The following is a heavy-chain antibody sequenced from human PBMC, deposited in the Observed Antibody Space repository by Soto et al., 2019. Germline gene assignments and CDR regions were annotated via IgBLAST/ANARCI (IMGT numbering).Heavy chain of an antibody. D-gene: IGHD3-10*01. CDR2: INAGNGIT. J-gene: IGHJ4*02. Sequence: QVQLVQSGAEVKKPGASVKVSCMASGYTFSMYAMHWVRQAPGQRLEWMGWINAGNGITKYSQKFQDRVTLTRDTPASTAYMELSSLRSEDTAVYYCARGLWFGELIDYWGQGTLVTVSS. V-gene: IGHV1-3*01. CDR3: ARGLWFGELIDY. CDR1: GYTFSMYA.